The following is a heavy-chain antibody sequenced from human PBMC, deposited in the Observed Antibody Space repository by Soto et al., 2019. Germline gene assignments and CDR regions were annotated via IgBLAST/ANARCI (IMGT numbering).Heavy chain of an antibody. Sequence: SVNVSCKASGGTFSSYAISWVRQAPGQGLEWMGGIIPIFGTANYAQKFQGRVTITADKSTSTAYMELSSLRSEDTAVYYCARAHSGGAFDSWGQGTMVSVAS. J-gene: IGHJ3*02. CDR2: IIPIFGTA. V-gene: IGHV1-69*06. D-gene: IGHD6-25*01. CDR3: ARAHSGGAFDS. CDR1: GGTFSSYA.